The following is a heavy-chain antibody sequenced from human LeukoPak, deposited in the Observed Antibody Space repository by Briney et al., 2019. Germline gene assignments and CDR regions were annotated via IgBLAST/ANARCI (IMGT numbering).Heavy chain of an antibody. D-gene: IGHD3-22*01. Sequence: SETLSLTCTVSGGSISSSSYYWSWIRQPPGKGLEWIGEINHSGSTNYNPSLKSRITISVDTSKNQFSLKLSSVTAADTAVYYCAMNYYDSSGPFDYWGQGTLVTVSS. V-gene: IGHV4-39*07. CDR1: GGSISSSSYY. J-gene: IGHJ4*02. CDR3: AMNYYDSSGPFDY. CDR2: INHSGST.